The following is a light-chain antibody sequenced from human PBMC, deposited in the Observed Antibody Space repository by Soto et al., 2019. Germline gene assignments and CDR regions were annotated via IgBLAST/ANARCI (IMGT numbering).Light chain of an antibody. Sequence: EIVLAQSPGPLSLSPRDRATLSCRAIQSVSSSYLAWYQQKPGQAPRLLIYGASSRATGIPDRFSGSGSGTDFTLTISRLEPEDFAVYYCQQYGSSPTWTFGQGTKVDIK. CDR2: GAS. J-gene: IGKJ1*01. V-gene: IGKV3-20*01. CDR3: QQYGSSPTWT. CDR1: QSVSSSY.